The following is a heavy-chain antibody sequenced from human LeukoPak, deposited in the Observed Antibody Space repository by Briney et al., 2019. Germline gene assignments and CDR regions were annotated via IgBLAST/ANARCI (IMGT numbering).Heavy chain of an antibody. CDR2: IIPILGIA. J-gene: IGHJ4*02. V-gene: IGHV1-69*04. CDR1: GGTFSSYA. Sequence: ASVKVSCKASGGTFSSYAISWVRQAPGQGLEWMGRIIPILGIANYAQKFQGRVTITADKSTSTAYMELSSLRSEDTAVYYCARDRGYSSSNSYFDYWGQGTLVTVSS. CDR3: ARDRGYSSSNSYFDY. D-gene: IGHD6-6*01.